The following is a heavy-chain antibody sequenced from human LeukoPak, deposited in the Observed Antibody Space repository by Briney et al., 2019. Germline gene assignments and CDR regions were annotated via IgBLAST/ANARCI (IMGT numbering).Heavy chain of an antibody. CDR3: AKDIMITFGGVIVLPYYFDY. CDR2: ISGSGGST. Sequence: GGSLRLSCAASGFTFSSYAMSWVRQAPGKGLEWVSAISGSGGSTYYADSVKGRFTISGDNSKNTLYLQMNSLRAEDTAVYYCAKDIMITFGGVIVLPYYFDYWGQGTLVTVSS. CDR1: GFTFSSYA. D-gene: IGHD3-16*02. J-gene: IGHJ4*02. V-gene: IGHV3-23*01.